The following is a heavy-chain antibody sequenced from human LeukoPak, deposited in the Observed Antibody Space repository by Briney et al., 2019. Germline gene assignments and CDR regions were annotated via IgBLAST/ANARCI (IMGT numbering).Heavy chain of an antibody. D-gene: IGHD1-7*01. CDR2: ISGSGGTT. CDR1: GFTFSNYG. V-gene: IGHV3-23*01. CDR3: ARDRGTTRGGGLDY. J-gene: IGHJ4*02. Sequence: GGSLRLSCAASGFTFSNYGISWVRQAPGKGLEWVSSISGSGGTTYYADSVKGRFTISRDNSKQMLYLQMNSLRAEDTAVYHCARDRGTTRGGGLDYWGQGTLATVPS.